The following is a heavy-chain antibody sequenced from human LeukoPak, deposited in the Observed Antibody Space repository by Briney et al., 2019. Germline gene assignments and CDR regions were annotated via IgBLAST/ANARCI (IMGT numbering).Heavy chain of an antibody. CDR3: ARIVLGAFNWFDP. V-gene: IGHV1-69*13. D-gene: IGHD1-26*01. J-gene: IGHJ5*02. CDR1: GGTFSSYA. Sequence: SVKVSCKTSGGTFSSYAIHWVRQAPGQGLEWMGGIIPISATVNYAQKFQGRVAITADGSTTTAYMELSSLRSDDTAVYFCARIVLGAFNWFDPWGQGTLVTVSS. CDR2: IIPISATV.